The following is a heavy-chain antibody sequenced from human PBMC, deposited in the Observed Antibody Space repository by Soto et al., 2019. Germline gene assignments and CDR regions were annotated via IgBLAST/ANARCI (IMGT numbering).Heavy chain of an antibody. CDR1: GGSFSGYY. CDR3: ARCPVAAAGWGGQYYFDY. Sequence: QVQLQQWGAGLLKPSETLSLTCAVYGGSFSGYYWSWIRQPPGKGLEWIGEINHSGSTNYNPSLKSRVTISVDTSKNQFSLKLSSVTAADTAVYYCARCPVAAAGWGGQYYFDYWGQGTLVTVSS. D-gene: IGHD6-13*01. V-gene: IGHV4-34*01. J-gene: IGHJ4*02. CDR2: INHSGST.